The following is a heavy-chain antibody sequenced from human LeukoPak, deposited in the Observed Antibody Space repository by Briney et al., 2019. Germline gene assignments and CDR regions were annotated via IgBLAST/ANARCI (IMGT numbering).Heavy chain of an antibody. Sequence: SETLSLTCTVSGYSISSGFYWGWIRQPPGKGLEWIGSIYSSGSTYYNPSLKSRVTISVDTSKNQFSLKLSSVTAADTAVYYCARCPTYSKIDYWGQGTLVTVSS. CDR3: ARCPTYSKIDY. CDR1: GYSISSGFY. D-gene: IGHD4-11*01. V-gene: IGHV4-38-2*02. CDR2: IYSSGST. J-gene: IGHJ4*02.